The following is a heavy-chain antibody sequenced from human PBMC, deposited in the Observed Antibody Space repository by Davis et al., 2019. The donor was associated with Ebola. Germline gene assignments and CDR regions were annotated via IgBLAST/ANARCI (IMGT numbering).Heavy chain of an antibody. CDR2: INPNSGVT. V-gene: IGHV1-2*06. CDR3: ARETDTSSQYYLDN. J-gene: IGHJ4*02. D-gene: IGHD6-13*01. CDR1: GYTFTSYD. Sequence: ASVKVCCKASGYTFTSYDINWVRQATGQGLEWMGRINPNSGVTNYAQKFQGRVTMTRDTSITTAYMELSGLRSDDTAAYYCARETDTSSQYYLDNWGQGTLVTVSS.